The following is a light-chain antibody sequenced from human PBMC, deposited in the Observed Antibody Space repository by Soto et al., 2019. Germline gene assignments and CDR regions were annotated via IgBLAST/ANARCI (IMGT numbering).Light chain of an antibody. Sequence: QAVVTQEPSLTVSPGGTVTLTCASSTGAVTSGSYPNWLQQKPGQAPRALIFSTSKTHSWTPARFSGSLLGGKAALTLSGVQPEDEAEYYCLLYYGGAVLFGGGTKLTVL. CDR1: TGAVTSGSY. CDR3: LLYYGGAVL. V-gene: IGLV7-43*01. CDR2: STS. J-gene: IGLJ2*01.